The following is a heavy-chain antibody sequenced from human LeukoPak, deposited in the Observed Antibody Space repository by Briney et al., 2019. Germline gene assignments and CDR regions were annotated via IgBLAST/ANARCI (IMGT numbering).Heavy chain of an antibody. CDR1: GFTFSSYA. CDR2: ISSSSSYI. D-gene: IGHD6-6*01. J-gene: IGHJ4*02. V-gene: IGHV3-21*01. CDR3: ARALSWSSSSVDY. Sequence: PGGSLRLSCAASGFTFSSYAMYWVRQAPGKGLEWVSSISSSSSYIYYADSVKGRFTISRDNAKNSLYLQMNSLRAEDTAVYYCARALSWSSSSVDYWGQGTLVTVSS.